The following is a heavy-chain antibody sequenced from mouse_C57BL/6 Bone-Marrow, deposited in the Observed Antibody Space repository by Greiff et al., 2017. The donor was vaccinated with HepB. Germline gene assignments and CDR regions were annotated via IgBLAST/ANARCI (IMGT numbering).Heavy chain of an antibody. V-gene: IGHV10-1*01. Sequence: EVKLVESGGGLVQPKGSLKLSCAASGFSFNTYAMNWVRQAPGKGLEWVARIRSKSNNYATYYADSVKDRFTISRDDSESMLYLQMNNLKTEDTAMYYCVSDYYGSSYGYWGQGTTLTVSS. CDR1: GFSFNTYA. CDR3: VSDYYGSSYGY. D-gene: IGHD1-1*01. CDR2: IRSKSNNYAT. J-gene: IGHJ2*01.